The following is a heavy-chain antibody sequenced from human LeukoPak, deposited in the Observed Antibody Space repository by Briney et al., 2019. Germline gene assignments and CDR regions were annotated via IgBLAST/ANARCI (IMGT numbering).Heavy chain of an antibody. CDR2: INPNSGGT. CDR3: ARADDYYDSSGYYAH. V-gene: IGHV1-2*02. J-gene: IGHJ4*02. CDR1: GYTFTGYY. D-gene: IGHD3-22*01. Sequence: GASVKVSCKASGYTFTGYYIHWVRQAPGQGLKWMGWINPNSGGTNNAQKFQGRVTMTRDTSISTAYMELSRLRSDDTAVYYCARADDYYDSSGYYAHWGQGTLVTVSS.